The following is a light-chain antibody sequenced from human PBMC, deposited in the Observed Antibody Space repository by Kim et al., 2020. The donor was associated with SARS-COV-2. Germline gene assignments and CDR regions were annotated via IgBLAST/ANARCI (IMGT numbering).Light chain of an antibody. CDR2: GRN. V-gene: IGLV3-19*01. Sequence: SSELTQDPAVSVALGQTVRITCQGDSLRNYYPSWFQQKPRQAPILVISGRNNRPSGFPSRFVGSSSGNTAYLTIIGAQAEDEADYYCNARDSSNNHLFGG. CDR1: SLRNYY. J-gene: IGLJ2*01. CDR3: NARDSSNNHL.